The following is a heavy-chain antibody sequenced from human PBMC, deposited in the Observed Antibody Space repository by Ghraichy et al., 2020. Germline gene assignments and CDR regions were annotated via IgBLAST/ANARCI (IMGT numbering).Heavy chain of an antibody. CDR1: GFTFSSYG. CDR2: IWYDGSNK. D-gene: IGHD2-15*01. CDR3: ARDALTYCSGGSCFGRLHY. Sequence: GGSLRLSCAASGFTFSSYGMHWVRQAPGKGLEWVAVIWYDGSNKYYADSVKGRFTISRDNSKNTLYLQMNSLRAEDTAVYYCARDALTYCSGGSCFGRLHYWGQGTLVTVSS. J-gene: IGHJ4*02. V-gene: IGHV3-33*01.